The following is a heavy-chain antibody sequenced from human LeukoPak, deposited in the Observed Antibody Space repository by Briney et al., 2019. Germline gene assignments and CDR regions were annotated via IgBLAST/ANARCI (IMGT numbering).Heavy chain of an antibody. J-gene: IGHJ4*02. D-gene: IGHD6-6*01. Sequence: GGSLRLSCAASGFTFSTYGMHWVRQAPGKGPEWVAALSSDGSNKNYADSVKGRFTISRDNSKNTLFLQMNSLRAEDTAVYYCAKDRDSSYDYWGQGTLVTVSS. CDR2: LSSDGSNK. V-gene: IGHV3-30*18. CDR1: GFTFSTYG. CDR3: AKDRDSSYDY.